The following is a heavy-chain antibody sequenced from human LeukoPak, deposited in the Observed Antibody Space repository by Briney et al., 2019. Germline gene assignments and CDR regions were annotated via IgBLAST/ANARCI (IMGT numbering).Heavy chain of an antibody. D-gene: IGHD5-12*01. CDR3: AREQDIVAGGFIGFDY. V-gene: IGHV1-69*13. J-gene: IGHJ4*02. CDR2: IIPIFGTA. Sequence: ASVKVSCKASGGTFSSYAISWVRQAPGQGLEWMGGIIPIFGTANYAQKFQGRVTITADESTSTAYMELSSLRSEDTAVYYCAREQDIVAGGFIGFDYWGQGTLVTASS. CDR1: GGTFSSYA.